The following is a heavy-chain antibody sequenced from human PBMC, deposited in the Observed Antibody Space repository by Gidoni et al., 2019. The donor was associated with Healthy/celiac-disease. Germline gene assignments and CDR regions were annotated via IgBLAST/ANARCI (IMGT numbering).Heavy chain of an antibody. CDR2: ISSSSSYI. V-gene: IGHV3-21*01. J-gene: IGHJ4*02. CDR1: GFTFRSYS. Sequence: EVQLVESGGGLVKPGGSLRLSCAASGFTFRSYSMNWVRQAPGKGLEWVSSISSSSSYIYYADSVKGRFTISRDNAKNSLYLQMNSLRAEDTAVYYCARAQCGGDCYRDDYWGQGTLVTVSS. D-gene: IGHD2-21*02. CDR3: ARAQCGGDCYRDDY.